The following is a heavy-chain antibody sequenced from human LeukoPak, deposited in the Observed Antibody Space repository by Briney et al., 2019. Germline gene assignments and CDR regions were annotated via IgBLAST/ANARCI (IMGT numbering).Heavy chain of an antibody. D-gene: IGHD4-11*01. CDR1: GGSISSGGYY. CDR3: ARVPSNPILHGADY. J-gene: IGHJ4*02. V-gene: IGHV4-30-2*01. CDR2: IYHSGST. Sequence: PSETLSLTCTVSGGSISSGGYYWSWIRQPPGKGLEWIGYIYHSGSTYYNPSLKSRVTISVDRSKNQFSLKLSSVTAADTAVYYCARVPSNPILHGADYWGQGTLVTVSS.